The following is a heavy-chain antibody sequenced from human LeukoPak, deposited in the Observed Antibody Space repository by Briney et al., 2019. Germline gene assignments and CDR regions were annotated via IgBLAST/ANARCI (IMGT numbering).Heavy chain of an antibody. D-gene: IGHD3-22*01. CDR3: ARDWGKTYYYDSSGYPDHFDY. CDR1: GYTFTSYG. CDR2: ISAYNGNT. V-gene: IGHV1-18*01. J-gene: IGHJ4*02. Sequence: AASVKVSCKASGYTFTSYGISWVRQAPGQGLEWMGWISAYNGNTNYAQKLQGRVTMTTDTSTSTAYMELRSLRSEDTAVYYCARDWGKTYYYDSSGYPDHFDYWGQGTLVTVSS.